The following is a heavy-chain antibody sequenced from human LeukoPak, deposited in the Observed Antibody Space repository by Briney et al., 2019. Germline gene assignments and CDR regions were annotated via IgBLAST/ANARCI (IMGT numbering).Heavy chain of an antibody. V-gene: IGHV4-38-2*01. CDR1: GYSISSGYC. D-gene: IGHD2-21*01. CDR3: ARARDSLDY. CDR2: IYHSGST. Sequence: SETLSLTCAVSGYSISSGYCWGWIRQPPGKGLEWIGSIYHSGSTYYNPSLKSRVTISVDTSKNQFSLKLSSVTAADTAVYYCARARDSLDYWGQGTLVTVSS. J-gene: IGHJ4*02.